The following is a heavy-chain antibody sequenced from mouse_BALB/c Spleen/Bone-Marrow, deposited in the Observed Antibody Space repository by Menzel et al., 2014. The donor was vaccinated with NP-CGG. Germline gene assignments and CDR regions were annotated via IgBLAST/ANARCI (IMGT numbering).Heavy chain of an antibody. J-gene: IGHJ4*01. CDR2: IRNKANGYTT. V-gene: IGHV7-3*02. CDR1: GFTFTDYY. Sequence: EVQRVESGGGLVQPGGSLRLSCTTSGFTFTDYYMSWVRRPPGKALEWLAFIRNKANGYTTEYSASVKGRFTISRDNSQSILYLQVNTLRAEDSATYYCARFPMDYWGQGTSVTVSS. CDR3: ARFPMDY.